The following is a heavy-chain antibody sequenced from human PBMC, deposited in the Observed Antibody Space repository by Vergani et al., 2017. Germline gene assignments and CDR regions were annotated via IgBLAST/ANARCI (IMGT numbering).Heavy chain of an antibody. CDR3: ARGGDYSSGWLGDY. CDR2: ISSNGGST. CDR1: GFTFGDYA. J-gene: IGHJ4*02. Sequence: EVQLVESGGGLVQPGRSLRLSCTASGFTFGDYAMHWVRQAPGKGLEYVSAISSNGGSTYYADSVKGRFTISRDNSKNTLYLQMGSLRAEDTAVYYCARGGDYSSGWLGDYWGQGTLVTVSS. D-gene: IGHD6-19*01. V-gene: IGHV3-64*07.